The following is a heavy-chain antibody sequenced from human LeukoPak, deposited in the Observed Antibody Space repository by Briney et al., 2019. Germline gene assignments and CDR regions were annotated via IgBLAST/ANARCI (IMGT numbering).Heavy chain of an antibody. J-gene: IGHJ4*02. CDR2: ITNSGNSK. CDR3: ARHRGRSSGWYRFDY. D-gene: IGHD6-19*01. Sequence: PGGSLRLSCAASEFTFSSYSMNWVRQAPGKGLEWVSYITNSGNSKSYADSVKGRFTISRDNTKNSLYLQMNGLRAEDTAVYYCARHRGRSSGWYRFDYWGQGTLVTVSS. CDR1: EFTFSSYS. V-gene: IGHV3-48*01.